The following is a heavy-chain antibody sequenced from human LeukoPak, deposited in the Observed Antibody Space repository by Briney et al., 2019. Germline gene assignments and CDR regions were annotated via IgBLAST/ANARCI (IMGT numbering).Heavy chain of an antibody. CDR3: AREHDFWSGYSFDY. V-gene: IGHV1-3*01. CDR2: INAGNGNT. J-gene: IGHJ4*02. CDR1: GYTFTSYS. Sequence: ASVKVSCKASGYTFTSYSTQWVRQAPGQRLEWMGWINAGNGNTKYSQKFQGRVTITRDTSASTVYMELSSLRSEDTAVYYCAREHDFWSGYSFDYWGQGTLVTVSS. D-gene: IGHD3-3*01.